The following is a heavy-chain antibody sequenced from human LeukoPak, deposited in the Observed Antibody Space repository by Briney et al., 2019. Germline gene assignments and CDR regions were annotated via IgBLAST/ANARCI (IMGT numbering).Heavy chain of an antibody. CDR1: GFTVSSNY. Sequence: PGGSLRLSCAAPGFTVSSNYMSWVRQAPGKGLEWVAVISKDGSDKYYPGSVRGRFTISRDNSKNTIYLQMDSLRAEDTAIYYCARDYWWNYDYWGQGTLVTVSS. D-gene: IGHD1-7*01. CDR3: ARDYWWNYDY. V-gene: IGHV3-30-3*01. CDR2: ISKDGSDK. J-gene: IGHJ4*02.